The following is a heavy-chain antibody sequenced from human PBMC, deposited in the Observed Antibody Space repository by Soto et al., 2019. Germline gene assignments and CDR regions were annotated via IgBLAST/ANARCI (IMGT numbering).Heavy chain of an antibody. J-gene: IGHJ6*02. V-gene: IGHV4-34*01. D-gene: IGHD3-10*01. Sequence: SEILSLTCAVHGGSVRGYYCSWIRQPPGTGLEWIGEINHSGSTNYNPSLKSRVTISVDTSKNQFSLKLSSVTAADTAVYYCARGGTYYYGSGSYYYHYGMDVWGQGTTVT. CDR2: INHSGST. CDR3: ARGGTYYYGSGSYYYHYGMDV. CDR1: GGSVRGYY.